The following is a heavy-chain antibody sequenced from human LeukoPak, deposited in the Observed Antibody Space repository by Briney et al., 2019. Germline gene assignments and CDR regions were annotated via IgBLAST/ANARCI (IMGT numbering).Heavy chain of an antibody. D-gene: IGHD1-1*01. Sequence: GGSLRLSCTASGFVFSIYTMYWVRQAPGKGPEYVSTISGSGNGGSIYYADSVRDRFTISRDDSKSILYLQMNGLRSEDTAVYYCVKDFGRIRGTPDSWGQGTLVTVSS. CDR2: ISGSGNGGSI. CDR1: GFVFSIYT. J-gene: IGHJ4*02. CDR3: VKDFGRIRGTPDS. V-gene: IGHV3-64D*06.